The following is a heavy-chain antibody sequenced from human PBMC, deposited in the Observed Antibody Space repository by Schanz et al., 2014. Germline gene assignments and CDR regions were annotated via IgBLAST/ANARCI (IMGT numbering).Heavy chain of an antibody. D-gene: IGHD4-17*01. J-gene: IGHJ4*02. CDR1: GFTLSNSD. CDR3: ARPRFDYGEVDY. V-gene: IGHV3-13*01. Sequence: EVQLVESGGGLVQPGGSLRLSCAASGFTLSNSDMHWVRQGTGKGLEWVSTIGYLGDTYYPDSVKGRFTVSRDSGQNSLYLQMNSMRAGDTAGEYCARPRFDYGEVDYWGQGTLVTVSS. CDR2: IGYLGDT.